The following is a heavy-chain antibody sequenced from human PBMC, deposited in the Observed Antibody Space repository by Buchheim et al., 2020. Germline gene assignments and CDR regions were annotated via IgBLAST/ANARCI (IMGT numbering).Heavy chain of an antibody. J-gene: IGHJ6*02. CDR1: GGSISNSAYF. Sequence: QLQLQESGPGLVKPSETLSLTCTVSGGSISNSAYFWGWIRQPPGKGPEWIATIRYSGTTYFNPSLQNPVTIYVDTSKNPSSLTLRSVTAADTALYYCARENRDGYRNGVDVWGQGTT. D-gene: IGHD5-24*01. CDR3: ARENRDGYRNGVDV. V-gene: IGHV4-39*07. CDR2: IRYSGTT.